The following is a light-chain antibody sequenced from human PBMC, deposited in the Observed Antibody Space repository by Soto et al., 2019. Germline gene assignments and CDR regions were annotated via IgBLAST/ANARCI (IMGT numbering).Light chain of an antibody. CDR1: QSVSSSY. CDR2: GAS. CDR3: QQYDTSPRT. V-gene: IGKV3-20*01. J-gene: IGKJ1*01. Sequence: EIVLTQSPGTLSSSPGERATLSCRASQSVSSSYLAWYQQKPGQSPRLLIFGASSRATGTPDRFSGSGSGTDFTLTISRLEPEDFAVYYCQQYDTSPRTFGQGTTVEIK.